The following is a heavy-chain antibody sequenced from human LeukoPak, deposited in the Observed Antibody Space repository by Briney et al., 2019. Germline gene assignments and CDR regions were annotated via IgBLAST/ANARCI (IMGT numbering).Heavy chain of an antibody. D-gene: IGHD6-13*01. CDR2: IYYSGST. J-gene: IGHJ4*02. V-gene: IGHV4-59*01. CDR3: ARGAAAVVY. Sequence: PSETLSLTCTVSGGSISSYYWSWIRQPPGKGLEWIGYIYYSGSTNYNPSLKSRVTISVDTSKNQFSLKLSSVTAADTAVYYCARGAAAVVYWGQGTLATVSS. CDR1: GGSISSYY.